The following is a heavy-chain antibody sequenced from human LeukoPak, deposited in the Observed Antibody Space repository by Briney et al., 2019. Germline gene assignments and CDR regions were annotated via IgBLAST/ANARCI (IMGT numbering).Heavy chain of an antibody. CDR3: ARVQQLLGVDY. Sequence: SETLSLTCGVHGGSFSGYHWSWIRLRPGKGLEWIGEINHSGSTNYNPSLKSRVTTSVDTSKNQFSLKLSSVTAADTAVYYCARVQQLLGVDYWGQGTLVTVSS. CDR1: GGSFSGYH. CDR2: INHSGST. V-gene: IGHV4-34*01. J-gene: IGHJ4*02. D-gene: IGHD6-13*01.